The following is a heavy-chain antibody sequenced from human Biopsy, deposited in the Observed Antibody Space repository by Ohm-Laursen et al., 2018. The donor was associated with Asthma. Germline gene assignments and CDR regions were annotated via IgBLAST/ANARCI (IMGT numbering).Heavy chain of an antibody. J-gene: IGHJ5*02. Sequence: SSVKVSCKSSGYTFIGCHIHWMRQAPGQGLEWMGRINPNSGGTNYAQKFQGRVTMTRDTSISTAYMEVSRLRSDDTAVYYCARGQKSAGDRWFDPWGQGTLVTVSS. CDR3: ARGQKSAGDRWFDP. V-gene: IGHV1-2*06. D-gene: IGHD6-13*01. CDR2: INPNSGGT. CDR1: GYTFIGCH.